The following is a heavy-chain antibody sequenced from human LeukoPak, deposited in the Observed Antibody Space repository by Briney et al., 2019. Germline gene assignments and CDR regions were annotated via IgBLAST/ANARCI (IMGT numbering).Heavy chain of an antibody. CDR2: ISDSAVST. CDR3: AKVYYYGSGSFIFDC. J-gene: IGHJ4*02. V-gene: IGHV3-23*01. D-gene: IGHD3-10*01. Sequence: TGGSLRLSCAASGFTFSSYAMNWVRQAPGKGLEWVSSISDSAVSTYYADSVKGRFTISRDNSKNTLFLQMNSLGAEDTAVYYCAKVYYYGSGSFIFDCWGQGTLVTVSS. CDR1: GFTFSSYA.